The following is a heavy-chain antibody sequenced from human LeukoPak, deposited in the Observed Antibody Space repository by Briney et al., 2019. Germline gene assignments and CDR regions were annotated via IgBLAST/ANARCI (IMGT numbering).Heavy chain of an antibody. V-gene: IGHV1-69*13. Sequence: SVKVSCKASGGTFSSYAISWVRQAPGQGLEWIGGIIPIFGTANYAQKFQGRVTITADESTSTAYMELSSLRSEDTAVYYCARRSSGWYTLDYWGQGTLVTVSS. D-gene: IGHD6-19*01. CDR1: GGTFSSYA. CDR3: ARRSSGWYTLDY. J-gene: IGHJ4*02. CDR2: IIPIFGTA.